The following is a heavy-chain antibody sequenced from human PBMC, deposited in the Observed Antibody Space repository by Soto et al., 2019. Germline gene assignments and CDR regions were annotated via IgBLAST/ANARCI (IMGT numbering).Heavy chain of an antibody. Sequence: QVRLQQWGAGLLKPSETLSLTCAVYGASFSDSYWNWIRQLPGKGLEWIGEINHSGSTIYNTSLESRVTISLDTSRKQFTLEMRSATAADTAVYYCAREVPSRYFDLWGRGTPVTVSS. J-gene: IGHJ2*01. V-gene: IGHV4-34*01. CDR2: INHSGST. CDR3: AREVPSRYFDL. CDR1: GASFSDSY. D-gene: IGHD1-1*01.